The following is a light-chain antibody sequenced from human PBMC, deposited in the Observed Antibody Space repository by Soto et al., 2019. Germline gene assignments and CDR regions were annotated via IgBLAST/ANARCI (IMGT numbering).Light chain of an antibody. V-gene: IGKV1-17*01. Sequence: DIQMTQSPSSLSASVGDRVTITCRASQGISNLLGWFQHKPGKAPKRLIYAASSLQGGVPSRFSGSVSGTEFTLTITGLQPEDLADYYCLQHNTYPYTFGQGTKLEIK. J-gene: IGKJ2*01. CDR3: LQHNTYPYT. CDR2: AAS. CDR1: QGISNL.